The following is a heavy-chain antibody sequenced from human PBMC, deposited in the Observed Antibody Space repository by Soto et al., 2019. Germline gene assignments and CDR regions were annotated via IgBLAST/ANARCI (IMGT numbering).Heavy chain of an antibody. Sequence: QVQLVESGGGVVQPGRSLRLSCAASGFTFSSYGMHWVRQAPGKGLEWVAVISYDGSNKYYADSVKGRFTISRDNSKNSVYLQMNSLRAEGTAVYYCGKDTAHVLLWFGGVSSYYGMDVWGQGTTVTV. CDR1: GFTFSSYG. CDR3: GKDTAHVLLWFGGVSSYYGMDV. J-gene: IGHJ6*02. D-gene: IGHD3-10*01. CDR2: ISYDGSNK. V-gene: IGHV3-30*18.